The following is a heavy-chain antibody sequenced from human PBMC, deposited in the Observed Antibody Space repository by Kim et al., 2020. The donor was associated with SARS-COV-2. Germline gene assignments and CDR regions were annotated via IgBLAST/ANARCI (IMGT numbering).Heavy chain of an antibody. Sequence: GGSLRLSCAASGFTFSSYGMHWVRQAPGKGLEWVAVISYDGSNKYYADSVKGRFTISRDNSKNTLYLQMNSLRAEDTAVYYCAAYGYYYYGMDVWGQGTTVT. D-gene: IGHD4-17*01. J-gene: IGHJ6*02. V-gene: IGHV3-30*03. CDR1: GFTFSSYG. CDR2: ISYDGSNK. CDR3: AAYGYYYYGMDV.